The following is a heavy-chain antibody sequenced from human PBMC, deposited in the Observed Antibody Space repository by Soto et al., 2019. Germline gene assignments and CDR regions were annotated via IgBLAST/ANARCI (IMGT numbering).Heavy chain of an antibody. CDR3: ASPTVTPHYGMDV. D-gene: IGHD4-17*01. J-gene: IGHJ6*02. Sequence: QVQLVESGGGLVKPGGSLRLSCAASGFTFSDYYMSWIRQAPGKGLEWVSYISSSGSTIYYAASVKGGLTISRDNAKNSLYLQMNTLRAEDTAVYYCASPTVTPHYGMDVWGQGTTVTVSS. V-gene: IGHV3-11*01. CDR1: GFTFSDYY. CDR2: ISSSGSTI.